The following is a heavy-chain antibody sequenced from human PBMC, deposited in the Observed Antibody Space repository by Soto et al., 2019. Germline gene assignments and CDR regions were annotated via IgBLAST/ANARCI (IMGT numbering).Heavy chain of an antibody. D-gene: IGHD1-26*01. J-gene: IGHJ4*02. CDR3: ARDLVGATGTSVT. Sequence: PVGSLRLSCAASGFTFSSYSMNWVRQAPGKGLEWVSSISSSSYIYYADSVKGRFTISRDNAKNSLYLQMNSLRAEDTAVYYCARDLVGATGTSVTWGQGTLVTVSS. CDR2: ISSSSYI. CDR1: GFTFSSYS. V-gene: IGHV3-21*01.